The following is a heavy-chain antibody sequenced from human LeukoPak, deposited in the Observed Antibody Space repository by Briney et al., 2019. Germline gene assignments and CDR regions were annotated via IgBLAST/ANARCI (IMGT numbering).Heavy chain of an antibody. CDR2: ISSSSSYI. D-gene: IGHD2-2*01. CDR3: ARVPIVVVPAARDYYYYGMGV. Sequence: GGSLRLSCAASGFTFSSYSMNWVRQAPGKGLEWVSSISSSSSYIYYADSVKGRFTISRDNAKNSLYLQMNSLRAEDTAVYYCARVPIVVVPAARDYYYYGMGVWGKGTTVTVSS. CDR1: GFTFSSYS. V-gene: IGHV3-21*01. J-gene: IGHJ6*04.